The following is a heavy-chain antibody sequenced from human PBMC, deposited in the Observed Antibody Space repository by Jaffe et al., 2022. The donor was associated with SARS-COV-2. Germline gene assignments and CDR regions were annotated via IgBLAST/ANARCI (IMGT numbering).Heavy chain of an antibody. CDR2: IYYSGST. Sequence: QLQLQESGPGLVKPSETLSLTCTVSGGSISTSGYYWGWIRQPPGKGLDWIGSIYYSGSTYYNPSLKSRVTMSVDTSKNQFSLKLSSVTASDTAVYYCARLPSGRIFDYWGQGTLVTVSS. D-gene: IGHD5-12*01. V-gene: IGHV4-39*01. J-gene: IGHJ4*02. CDR3: ARLPSGRIFDY. CDR1: GGSISTSGYY.